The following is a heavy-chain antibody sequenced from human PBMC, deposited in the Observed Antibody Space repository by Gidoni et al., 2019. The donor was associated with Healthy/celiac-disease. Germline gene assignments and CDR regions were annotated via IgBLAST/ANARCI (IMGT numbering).Heavy chain of an antibody. CDR3: AKGSSRLLWSPAGRSLFDY. Sequence: QVQLVESGGGVVQPGRSLRLSCAASGFTFRSYGMPWVRQAPGKGLEWVAVISYDGSNKYYADSVKGRFTISRDNSKNTMYLQMNSLRAEDTAVYYCAKGSSRLLWSPAGRSLFDYWGQGTLVTVSS. D-gene: IGHD3-10*01. J-gene: IGHJ4*02. V-gene: IGHV3-30*18. CDR2: ISYDGSNK. CDR1: GFTFRSYG.